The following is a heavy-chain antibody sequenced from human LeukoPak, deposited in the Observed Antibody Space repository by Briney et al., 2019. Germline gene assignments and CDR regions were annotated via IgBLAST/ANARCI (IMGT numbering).Heavy chain of an antibody. CDR2: IYTSGST. Sequence: SETLSLTCTVSGGSISIYYWSWIRQPAGKGLEWIGRIYTSGSTNYNPSLKSRVTMSVDTSKNQFSLKLSSVTAADTAVYYCARSPTYYYDSSGEPWTYYFDYWGQGTLVTVSS. CDR1: GGSISIYY. CDR3: ARSPTYYYDSSGEPWTYYFDY. V-gene: IGHV4-4*07. D-gene: IGHD3-22*01. J-gene: IGHJ4*02.